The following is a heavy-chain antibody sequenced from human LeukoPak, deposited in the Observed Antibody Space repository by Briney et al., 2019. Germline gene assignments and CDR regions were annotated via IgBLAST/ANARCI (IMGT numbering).Heavy chain of an antibody. CDR3: AKAIPVGATFAFDI. D-gene: IGHD1-26*01. CDR2: ISWNSGSI. Sequence: GRSLRLSCAASGFTFDDYAMHWVRQAPGKGLEWVSGISWNSGSIGYADSVKGRFTISRDNAKNSLYPQMNSLRAEDTALYYCAKAIPVGATFAFDIWGQGTMVTVSS. V-gene: IGHV3-9*01. J-gene: IGHJ3*02. CDR1: GFTFDDYA.